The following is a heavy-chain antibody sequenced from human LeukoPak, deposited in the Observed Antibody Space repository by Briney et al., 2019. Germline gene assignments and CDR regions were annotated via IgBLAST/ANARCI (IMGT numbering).Heavy chain of an antibody. CDR1: AFSFSAYS. J-gene: IGHJ4*02. CDR2: ISSSGSTI. CDR3: ARFGYGGKVDY. Sequence: GGSLRLSCAASAFSFSAYSMNWVRQAPGKGLEWVSYISSSGSTIYYADSVKGRFTISRDNAKNSLFLQTNSLRAEDTALYYCARFGYGGKVDYWGQGTLVTVSS. D-gene: IGHD4-23*01. V-gene: IGHV3-48*04.